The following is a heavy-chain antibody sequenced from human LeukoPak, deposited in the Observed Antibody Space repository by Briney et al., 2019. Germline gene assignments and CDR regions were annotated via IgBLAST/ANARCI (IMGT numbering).Heavy chain of an antibody. J-gene: IGHJ1*01. CDR3: ESWDHSSGRFQQ. CDR1: GDSVYSNSAA. CDR2: TSYRSKWYN. V-gene: IGHV6-1*01. D-gene: IGHD3-22*01. Sequence: SQTLSLTCAVSGDSVYSNSAAWNWIRQSPSRGLEWLGRTSYRSKWYNDYAVSVKSRITINPDTSKNQFSLPLNSATPEDTAVYYCESWDHSSGRFQQWGQGTLVTVSS.